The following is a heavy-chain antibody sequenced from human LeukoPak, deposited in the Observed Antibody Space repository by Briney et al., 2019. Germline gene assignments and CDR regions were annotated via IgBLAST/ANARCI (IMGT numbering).Heavy chain of an antibody. CDR3: AKWEGTRQFYFGY. Sequence: GGSLRLSCAVSGFSLRDFGFHWVRQAPGKGLEWVAVTWYDESQKYYADSVKGRFTISKDNSKNTLYLEMSSLRVEDTAVYYCAKWEGTRQFYFGYWGQGALVTVAS. V-gene: IGHV3-33*06. D-gene: IGHD1-26*01. CDR1: GFSLRDFG. J-gene: IGHJ4*02. CDR2: TWYDESQK.